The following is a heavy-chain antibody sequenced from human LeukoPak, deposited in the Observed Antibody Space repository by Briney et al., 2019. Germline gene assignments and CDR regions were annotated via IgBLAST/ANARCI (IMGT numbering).Heavy chain of an antibody. J-gene: IGHJ6*03. CDR2: MNPNSGNT. CDR3: ARRAGYSSGWYGYYYYYYMDV. Sequence: GASVKVSCKASGYTFTSYDINWVRQATGQGLEWVGWMNPNSGNTGYAQKFQGRVTMTRNTSISTAYMELSSLRSEDTAVYYCARRAGYSSGWYGYYYYYYMDVWGKGTTVTISS. CDR1: GYTFTSYD. V-gene: IGHV1-8*01. D-gene: IGHD6-19*01.